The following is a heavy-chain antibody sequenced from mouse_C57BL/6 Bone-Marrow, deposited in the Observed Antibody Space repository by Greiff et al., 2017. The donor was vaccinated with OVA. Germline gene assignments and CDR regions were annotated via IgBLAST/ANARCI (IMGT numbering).Heavy chain of an antibody. D-gene: IGHD2-2*01. CDR1: GYAFSSSW. CDR2: IYPGDGDT. Sequence: LVESGPELVKPGASVKISCKASGYAFSSSWMNWVKQRPGKGLEWIGRIYPGDGDTNYNGKFKGKATLTADKSSSTAYMQLSRLTSEDSAVYFCASSRWLRRDWYFDVWGTGTTVTVSS. J-gene: IGHJ1*03. V-gene: IGHV1-82*01. CDR3: ASSRWLRRDWYFDV.